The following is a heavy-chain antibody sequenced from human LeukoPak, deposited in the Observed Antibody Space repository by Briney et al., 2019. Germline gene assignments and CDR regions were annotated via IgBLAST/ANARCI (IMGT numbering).Heavy chain of an antibody. CDR1: GYTFTGYG. CDR3: ARDRRGFDI. J-gene: IGHJ3*02. Sequence: ASVKVSCKTSGYTFTGYGISWVRQAPGQGLEWMGWINPNSGGTNYAQKFQGWVTMTRDTSISTAYMELSRLRSDDTAVYYCARDRRGFDIWGQGTMVTVSS. CDR2: INPNSGGT. V-gene: IGHV1-2*04.